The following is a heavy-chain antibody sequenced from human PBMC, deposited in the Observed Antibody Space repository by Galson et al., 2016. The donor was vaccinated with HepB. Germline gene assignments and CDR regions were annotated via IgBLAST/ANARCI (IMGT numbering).Heavy chain of an antibody. CDR2: IYYSGTT. CDR3: ARHMFSSGPPSPFHYFGMDV. Sequence: SETLSLTCTVSGGSISSTYHYWGWVRQPPGKGLEYIGSIYYSGTTYHNPSLKSRVTIFVDTSKNQLSLRLSAVTAAETGVYYCARHMFSSGPPSPFHYFGMDVWGPGTTVTVSS. D-gene: IGHD3-22*01. V-gene: IGHV4-39*01. J-gene: IGHJ6*02. CDR1: GGSISSTYHY.